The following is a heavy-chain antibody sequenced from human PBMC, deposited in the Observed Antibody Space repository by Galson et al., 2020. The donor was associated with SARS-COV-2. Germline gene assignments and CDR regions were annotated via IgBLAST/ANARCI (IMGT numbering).Heavy chain of an antibody. CDR2: IKQDGSEK. V-gene: IGHV3-7*01. CDR3: ARGALIAVAGGLDY. J-gene: IGHJ4*02. CDR1: GFTFSSYW. D-gene: IGHD6-19*01. Sequence: GESLRLSCAASGFTFSSYWMSWVRQAPGKGLEWVANIKQDGSEKYYVDSVKGRFTISRDNAKNSLYLQMNSLRAEDTAVYYCARGALIAVAGGLDYWGQGTLVTVSS.